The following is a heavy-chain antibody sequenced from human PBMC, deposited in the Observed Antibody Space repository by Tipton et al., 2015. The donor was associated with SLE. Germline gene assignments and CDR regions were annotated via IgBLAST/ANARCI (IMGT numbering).Heavy chain of an antibody. CDR1: GFTFSSYW. D-gene: IGHD3-16*01. V-gene: IGHV3-7*01. Sequence: LSLTCAASGFTFSSYWMSWFRQAPGKGLEWVANIKYDGSVEYYVDSVKGRFTISRDNGKNSLYLQMNSLRAEDTAVYYCAKERFGAFEIWGQGTMVTVSS. J-gene: IGHJ3*02. CDR3: AKERFGAFEI. CDR2: IKYDGSVE.